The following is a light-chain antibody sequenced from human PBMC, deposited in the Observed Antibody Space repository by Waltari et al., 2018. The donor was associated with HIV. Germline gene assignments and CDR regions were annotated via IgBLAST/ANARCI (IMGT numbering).Light chain of an antibody. Sequence: QLVLTQSPSASASLGASVKLTCTLSSWHTNYAIAWHQQQPEKGPRYLINLKSDGSHSKGDVIPDRFSGSSSGAERYLTISSLQSEDEADYYCQTWGTGIQVFGGGTKLTVL. J-gene: IGLJ3*02. CDR1: SWHTNYA. CDR2: LKSDGSH. V-gene: IGLV4-69*02. CDR3: QTWGTGIQV.